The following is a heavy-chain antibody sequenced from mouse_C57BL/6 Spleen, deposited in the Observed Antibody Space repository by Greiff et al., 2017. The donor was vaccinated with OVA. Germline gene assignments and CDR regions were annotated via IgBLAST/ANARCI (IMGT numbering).Heavy chain of an antibody. CDR1: GYAFSSYW. J-gene: IGHJ3*01. CDR2: IYPGDGDT. V-gene: IGHV1-80*01. D-gene: IGHD2-4*01. CDR3: ARDSPYYDYDIAY. Sequence: QVQLQQSGAELVKPGASVKISCKASGYAFSSYWMNWVKQRPGKGLEWIGQIYPGDGDTNYNGKFKGKATLTADKSSSTAYMQLSSLTSEDSAVYFCARDSPYYDYDIAYWGQGTLVTVSA.